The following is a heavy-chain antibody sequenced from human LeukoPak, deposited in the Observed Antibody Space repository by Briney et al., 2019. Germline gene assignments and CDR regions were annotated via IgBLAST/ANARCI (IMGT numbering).Heavy chain of an antibody. J-gene: IGHJ5*02. Sequence: PSETLSLTCTVSGGSISSSSYYWGWIRQPPGKGLEWIGSIYYSGSTYYNPSLKSRVTISVDTSKNQFSLKLSSVTAADTAVYYCARHRSFSHSNWFDPWGQGTLVTVSS. CDR2: IYYSGST. V-gene: IGHV4-39*01. CDR3: ARHRSFSHSNWFDP. D-gene: IGHD2-15*01. CDR1: GGSISSSSYY.